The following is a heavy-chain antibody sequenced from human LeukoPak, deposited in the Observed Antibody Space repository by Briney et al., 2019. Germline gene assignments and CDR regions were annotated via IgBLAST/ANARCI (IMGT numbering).Heavy chain of an antibody. D-gene: IGHD2-2*01. J-gene: IGHJ4*02. CDR1: GFTFSSYS. V-gene: IGHV3-21*01. CDR3: ARARDLVVPAGMGY. Sequence: GGSLRLSCAASGFTFSSYSMNWVRQAPGKGLEWVSSISSSSSYIYYADSVKGRFTISRDNAKNSLYLQMNSLRAEDTAVYYCARARDLVVPAGMGYSGQGTLVTVSS. CDR2: ISSSSSYI.